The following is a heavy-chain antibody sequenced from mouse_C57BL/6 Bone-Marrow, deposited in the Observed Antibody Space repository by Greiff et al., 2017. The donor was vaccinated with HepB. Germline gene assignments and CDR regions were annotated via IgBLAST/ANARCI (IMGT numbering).Heavy chain of an antibody. Sequence: QVQLQQSGAELVKPGASVKLSCKASGYTFTSYWMHWVKQRPGRGLEWIGRIDPNSGGTKYNEKFKSKATLTVDKPSSTAYMQLSSLTSEDSAVYYCARSDMDTTVVATDYWGQGTTLTVSS. J-gene: IGHJ2*01. CDR1: GYTFTSYW. CDR2: IDPNSGGT. V-gene: IGHV1-72*01. D-gene: IGHD1-1*01. CDR3: ARSDMDTTVVATDY.